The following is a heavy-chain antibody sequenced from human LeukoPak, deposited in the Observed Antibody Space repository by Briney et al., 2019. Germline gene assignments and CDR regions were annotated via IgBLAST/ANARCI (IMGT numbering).Heavy chain of an antibody. CDR3: AKRSMVQLEPRVFDY. V-gene: IGHV3-23*01. J-gene: IGHJ4*02. CDR2: ISGSGGST. Sequence: PGGSLRLSCAASGFTFSSYAMSWVRQAPGKRLEWVSAISGSGGSTYYADSVKGRFTISRDNSKNTLYLQMNSLRAEDTAIYYCAKRSMVQLEPRVFDYWGQGTLVTVSS. CDR1: GFTFSSYA. D-gene: IGHD1-1*01.